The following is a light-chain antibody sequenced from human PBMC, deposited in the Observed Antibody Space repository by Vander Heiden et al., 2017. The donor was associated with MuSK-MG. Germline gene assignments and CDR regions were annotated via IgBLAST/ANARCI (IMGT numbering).Light chain of an antibody. CDR1: QSVSSTD. CDR2: DAS. V-gene: IGKV3-20*01. J-gene: IGKJ3*01. CDR3: QLYGRSPFT. Sequence: EIVLTQSPGTLSLSPGERATLSCRASQSVSSTDLAWYQQKPGQAPRLLTYDASSRATGIPDRFSGSGSGTDFTLTISRVDLEDLAVYYCQLYGRSPFTFGPGTKVVMK.